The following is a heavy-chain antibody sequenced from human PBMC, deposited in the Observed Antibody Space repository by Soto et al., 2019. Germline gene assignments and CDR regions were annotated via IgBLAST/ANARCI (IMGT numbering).Heavy chain of an antibody. CDR3: ARDLGYDILTGHYYYGMDV. D-gene: IGHD3-9*01. Sequence: TGGSLRLSCAASVFTFSSYSMNWVRQAPGKGLEWVSSISSSSSYIYYADSVKGRFTISRDNAKNSLYLQMNSLRAEDTAVYYCARDLGYDILTGHYYYGMDVWGQGTTVTVSS. V-gene: IGHV3-21*01. CDR1: VFTFSSYS. CDR2: ISSSSSYI. J-gene: IGHJ6*02.